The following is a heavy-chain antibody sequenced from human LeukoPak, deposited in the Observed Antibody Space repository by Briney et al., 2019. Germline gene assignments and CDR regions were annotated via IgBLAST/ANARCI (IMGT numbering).Heavy chain of an antibody. CDR2: INPNSGGT. CDR1: GYTFTGYY. D-gene: IGHD2/OR15-2a*01. V-gene: IGHV1-2*02. CDR3: ATDHLRPNSPRIGVYYYYGMDV. Sequence: PEASVKVSCKASGYTFTGYYMHWVRQAPGQGLEWMGWINPNSGGTNYAQKFQGRVTMTRDTSISTAYMELSRLRSDDTAVYYCATDHLRPNSPRIGVYYYYGMDVWGQGTTVTVSS. J-gene: IGHJ6*02.